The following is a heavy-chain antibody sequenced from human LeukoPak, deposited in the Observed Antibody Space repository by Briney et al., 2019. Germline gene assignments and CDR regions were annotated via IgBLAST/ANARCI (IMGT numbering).Heavy chain of an antibody. CDR1: GGTFSSYA. J-gene: IGHJ4*02. V-gene: IGHV1-2*06. CDR2: INPNSGGT. D-gene: IGHD4-11*01. CDR3: ARDGVTSDY. Sequence: GASVKVSCKASGGTFSSYAISWVRQAPGQGLEWMGRINPNSGGTNYAQKFQGRVTMTRDTSISTAYMELSRLRSDDTAVYYCARDGVTSDYWGQGTLVTVSS.